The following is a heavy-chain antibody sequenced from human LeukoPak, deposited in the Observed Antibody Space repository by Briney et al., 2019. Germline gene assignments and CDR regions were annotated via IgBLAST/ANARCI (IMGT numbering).Heavy chain of an antibody. Sequence: GGSLRLSCAASGFTFSSYGMSWVRQAPGKGLEWVSAISGSGGSTYYADSVKGRFTISRDNSKNTLYLQMNSLRAEDTAVYYCAREYSSGWYIPTFDYWGQGTLVTVSS. D-gene: IGHD6-19*01. CDR1: GFTFSSYG. CDR2: ISGSGGST. J-gene: IGHJ4*02. CDR3: AREYSSGWYIPTFDY. V-gene: IGHV3-23*01.